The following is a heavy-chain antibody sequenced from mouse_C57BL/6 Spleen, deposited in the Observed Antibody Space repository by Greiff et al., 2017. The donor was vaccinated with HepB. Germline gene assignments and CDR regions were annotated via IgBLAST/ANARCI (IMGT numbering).Heavy chain of an antibody. D-gene: IGHD1-1*01. CDR2: IDPSDSYT. CDR3: AKGISTTVVPFDY. Sequence: QVQLQQPGAELVMPGASVKLSCKASGYTFTSYWMHWVKQRPGQGLEWIGEIDPSDSYTNYNQKFKGKSTLTVDKSSSTAYMQLSSLTSEDSAVYYCAKGISTTVVPFDYWGQGTTLTVSS. V-gene: IGHV1-69*01. CDR1: GYTFTSYW. J-gene: IGHJ2*01.